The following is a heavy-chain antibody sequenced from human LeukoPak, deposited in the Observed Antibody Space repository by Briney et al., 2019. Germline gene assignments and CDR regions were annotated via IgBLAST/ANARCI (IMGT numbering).Heavy chain of an antibody. V-gene: IGHV1-18*01. CDR2: ISAYNGNT. CDR1: GGTFSSYG. J-gene: IGHJ4*02. Sequence: ASVKVSCKASGGTFSSYGISWVRQAPGQGLEWMGWISAYNGNTNYAQKLQGRVTMTTDTSTSTAYMELRSLRSDDTAVYYCARGLYDSSAFQTFFDYWGQGTQVTVSS. CDR3: ARGLYDSSAFQTFFDY. D-gene: IGHD3-22*01.